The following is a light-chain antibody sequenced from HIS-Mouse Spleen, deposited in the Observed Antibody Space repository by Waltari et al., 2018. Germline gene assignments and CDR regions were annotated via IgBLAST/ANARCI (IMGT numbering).Light chain of an antibody. CDR2: GAS. Sequence: EIVLTQSPGTLSLSPGERATLSCRASQSVSSSNLAWYHQKPGQAPRLLIYGASSRATGIPDRFSGSGSGTDFTLTISRLEPEDFAVYYCQQYGSSPWTFGQGTKVEIK. CDR3: QQYGSSPWT. CDR1: QSVSSSN. J-gene: IGKJ1*01. V-gene: IGKV3-20*01.